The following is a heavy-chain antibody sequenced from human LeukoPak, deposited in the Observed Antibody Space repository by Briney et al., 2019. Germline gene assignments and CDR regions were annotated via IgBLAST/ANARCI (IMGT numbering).Heavy chain of an antibody. Sequence: GRSLRLSCAASGFTFSSYAMHWDRQAPGKGLEWVAVISYDGSNKYYADSVKGRFTISRDTSKDTLYLQMNSLRAEDTAVYYCARVDCSGGSCYLRPFDYWGQGTLVTVSS. J-gene: IGHJ4*02. V-gene: IGHV3-30-3*01. CDR1: GFTFSSYA. CDR2: ISYDGSNK. D-gene: IGHD2-15*01. CDR3: ARVDCSGGSCYLRPFDY.